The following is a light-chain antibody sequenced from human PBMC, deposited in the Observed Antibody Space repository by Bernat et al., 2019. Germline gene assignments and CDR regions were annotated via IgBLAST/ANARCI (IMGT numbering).Light chain of an antibody. Sequence: DTQMTQSPSSLPASVGQRVTITCQASRDIVNYLNWYQQRAGKAPKLLISRASTLRTGVPPRFSGTGSGTHFTLTICGLQPEDVATYYCQQYNDFISFGQGTRLEI. J-gene: IGKJ5*01. CDR3: QQYNDFIS. CDR1: RDIVNY. V-gene: IGKV1-33*01. CDR2: RAS.